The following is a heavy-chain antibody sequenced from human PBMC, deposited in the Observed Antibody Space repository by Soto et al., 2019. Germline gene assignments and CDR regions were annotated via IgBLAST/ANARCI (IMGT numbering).Heavy chain of an antibody. V-gene: IGHV1-18*01. J-gene: IGHJ5*02. CDR3: ARDWSAEVRPDA. CDR2: ISTFNGNT. Sequence: QVQLVQSGAEVRKPGASVKVSCKASGYTFTTYGISWVRQAPGQGLEWMGWISTFNGNTQFAQNFQGRVPMTTDPSASKAYMERRSLTSDDTAVYYCARDWSAEVRPDAWGQGTLVTVSS. CDR1: GYTFTTYG. D-gene: IGHD3-10*01.